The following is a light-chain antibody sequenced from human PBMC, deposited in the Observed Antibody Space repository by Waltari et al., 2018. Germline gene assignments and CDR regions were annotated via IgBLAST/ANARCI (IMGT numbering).Light chain of an antibody. J-gene: IGKJ2*01. CDR1: QDISHY. V-gene: IGKV1-33*01. CDR3: QHFDNLLFT. Sequence: DIQVTQSPSSLSASVGARVTITCQASQDISHYLNWYQQRPGKAPKVLIYDATLLKIGVPSRFSGSGSGTDFTFAITSLQPEDAATYYCQHFDNLLFTFGQGTKLENK. CDR2: DAT.